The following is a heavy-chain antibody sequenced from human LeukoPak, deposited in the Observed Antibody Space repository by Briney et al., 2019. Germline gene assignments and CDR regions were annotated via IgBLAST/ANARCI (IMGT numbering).Heavy chain of an antibody. J-gene: IGHJ6*03. D-gene: IGHD3-10*01. V-gene: IGHV1-18*01. CDR3: ARTYGSGTYYYYYYMDV. Sequence: ASVKVSCKASGYTFTSYGISWVRQAPGQGLERMGWISAYNGNTNCAQKLQGRVTMTTDTSTSTAYMELRSLRSDDTAVYYCARTYGSGTYYYYYYMDVWGKGTTVTVSS. CDR2: ISAYNGNT. CDR1: GYTFTSYG.